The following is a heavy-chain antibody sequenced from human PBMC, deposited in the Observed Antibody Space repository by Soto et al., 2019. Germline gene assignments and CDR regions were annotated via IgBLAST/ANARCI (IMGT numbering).Heavy chain of an antibody. CDR1: GFSFSSHW. Sequence: EVQLVESGGDLVQPGGSLRLSCAASGFSFSSHWMSWVRQAPGKGLEWVANIKQDGNDKRYVDSVKGRFTISRDNAKCSLYLQMNSLRAEDTAVYYCARYSYSSGPQDSWGQGTLVTVSS. J-gene: IGHJ4*02. CDR2: IKQDGNDK. CDR3: ARYSYSSGPQDS. D-gene: IGHD6-19*01. V-gene: IGHV3-7*03.